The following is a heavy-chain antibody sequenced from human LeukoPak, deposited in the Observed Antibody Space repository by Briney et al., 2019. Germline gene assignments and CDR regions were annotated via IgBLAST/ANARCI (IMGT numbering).Heavy chain of an antibody. CDR1: GFTFSSYA. D-gene: IGHD1-26*01. V-gene: IGHV3-23*01. CDR2: ISGSGGST. CDR3: ARARVGTTYWFDP. J-gene: IGHJ5*02. Sequence: GGSLRLSCAASGFTFSSYAMSWVRQAPGKGLELVSAISGSGGSTYYADSVKGRFTISRDNSENTLYLQMNSLRVEDTAVYYCARARVGTTYWFDPWGQGTLVTVSS.